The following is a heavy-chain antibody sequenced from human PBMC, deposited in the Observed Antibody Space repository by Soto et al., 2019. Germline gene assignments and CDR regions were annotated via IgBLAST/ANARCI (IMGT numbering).Heavy chain of an antibody. V-gene: IGHV2-26*01. CDR3: ARILTGTGGYYYYYMDV. D-gene: IGHD1-20*01. Sequence: QVTLKESGPVLVNPTETLTLTCTVSGFSLSNARMGVSWIRQPPGKALEWLAHIFSNDEKSYSTSLKSRLTISKDTSKSQVVLTMTNMDPVDTATYYCARILTGTGGYYYYYMDVWGKGTTVTVSS. CDR2: IFSNDEK. CDR1: GFSLSNARMG. J-gene: IGHJ6*03.